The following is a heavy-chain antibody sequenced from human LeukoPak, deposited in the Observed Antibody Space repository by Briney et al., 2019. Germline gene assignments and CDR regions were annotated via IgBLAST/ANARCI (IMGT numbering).Heavy chain of an antibody. J-gene: IGHJ4*02. D-gene: IGHD5-12*01. V-gene: IGHV4-59*08. CDR2: IDYSGIS. CDR3: ARQISGYDLSRAHFDY. CDR1: GRSVRNSY. Sequence: PSETLSLTCTVSGRSVRNSYLSWIRQPPGKGLEWLGYIDYSGISNYNPSLKSRVTISVDKSKNQFSLKLSSVTATDTAVYYCARQISGYDLSRAHFDYWGQGTLVTVSS.